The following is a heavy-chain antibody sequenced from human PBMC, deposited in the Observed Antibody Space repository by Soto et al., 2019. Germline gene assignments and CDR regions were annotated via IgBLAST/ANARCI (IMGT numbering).Heavy chain of an antibody. CDR3: ARRIXPNSYGYYYYYYYGMDV. Sequence: GESLKISCKGSGYSFTSYWIGWVRQMPGKGLEWMGIIYPGDSDTRYSPSFQGQVTISADKSISTAYLQWSSLKASDTAMYYCARRIXPNSYGYYYYYYYGMDVWGQGTTVTVSS. J-gene: IGHJ6*02. D-gene: IGHD5-18*01. V-gene: IGHV5-51*01. CDR2: IYPGDSDT. CDR1: GYSFTSYW.